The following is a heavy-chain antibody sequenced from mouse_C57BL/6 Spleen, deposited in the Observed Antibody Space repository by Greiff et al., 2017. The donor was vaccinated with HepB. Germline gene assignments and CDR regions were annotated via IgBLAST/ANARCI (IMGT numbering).Heavy chain of an antibody. CDR2: IDPSDSET. CDR3: ARRNYYWYFDV. Sequence: QVQLQQSGAELVRPGSSVKLSCKASGYTFTSYWMHWVKQRPIQGLEWIGNIDPSDSETHYNQKFKDKATLTVDKSSSTAYMQLSSLTSEDSAVYYCARRNYYWYFDVWGTGTTVTVSS. V-gene: IGHV1-52*01. J-gene: IGHJ1*03. D-gene: IGHD2-1*01. CDR1: GYTFTSYW.